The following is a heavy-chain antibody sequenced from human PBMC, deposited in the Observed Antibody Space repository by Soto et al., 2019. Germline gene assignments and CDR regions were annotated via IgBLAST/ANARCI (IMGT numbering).Heavy chain of an antibody. J-gene: IGHJ4*02. CDR1: GVSFSSYY. CDR3: ARVGYLGYCTSTRCPNFDY. V-gene: IGHV4-34*01. Sequence: PSETLSLTCAVYGVSFSSYYWSWIRQPPGKGLEWIGEINHSGRTNYNPSLKSRVTILVDASKNQFSLKLSSVTAADTAVYYCARVGYLGYCTSTRCPNFDYWGQGTLVTVSS. D-gene: IGHD2-2*01. CDR2: INHSGRT.